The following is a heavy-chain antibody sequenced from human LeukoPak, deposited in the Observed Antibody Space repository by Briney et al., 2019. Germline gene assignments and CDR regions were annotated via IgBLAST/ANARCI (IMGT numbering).Heavy chain of an antibody. D-gene: IGHD1-26*01. CDR1: GYSFTTYW. Sequence: GESLKISCKGSGYSFTTYWIGWVRQMPGKGLEWMGIIYPGDSDTRYSPSLQGQVTISADKSISTAYLQWNSLKASDNAMYYCARPLSSGNYWVAGFDIWGQGKLVTVSS. J-gene: IGHJ3*02. CDR2: IYPGDSDT. V-gene: IGHV5-51*01. CDR3: ARPLSSGNYWVAGFDI.